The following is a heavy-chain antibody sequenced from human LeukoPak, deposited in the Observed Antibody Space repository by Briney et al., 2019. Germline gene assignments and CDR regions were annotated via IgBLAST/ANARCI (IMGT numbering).Heavy chain of an antibody. CDR1: GGSLSNMNYY. CDR3: ARQPGITAAGTGFDI. V-gene: IGHV4-39*01. D-gene: IGHD6-13*01. Sequence: SETVSLTCTVSGGSLSNMNYYWGWIRQPPEKELEWIGSIYYSGSTFYCASLKSRATISAATSKNQFSLRLSFVTAADTAVYYCARQPGITAAGTGFDIWGQGTMVTVSS. CDR2: IYYSGST. J-gene: IGHJ3*02.